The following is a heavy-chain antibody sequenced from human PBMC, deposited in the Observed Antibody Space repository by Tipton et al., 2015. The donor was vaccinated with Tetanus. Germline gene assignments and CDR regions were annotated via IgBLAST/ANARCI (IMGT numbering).Heavy chain of an antibody. CDR3: ARDRRAAAGTGWFDP. V-gene: IGHV1-69*01. J-gene: IGHJ5*02. D-gene: IGHD6-13*01. Sequence: SGPEVKVSCKASGGTFSSYAISWVRQAPGQGLEWMGGIIPIFGTANYAQKFQGRVTITADESTSTAYMELSSLRSEDTAVYYCARDRRAAAGTGWFDPWGQGTLVTVSS. CDR1: GGTFSSYA. CDR2: IIPIFGTA.